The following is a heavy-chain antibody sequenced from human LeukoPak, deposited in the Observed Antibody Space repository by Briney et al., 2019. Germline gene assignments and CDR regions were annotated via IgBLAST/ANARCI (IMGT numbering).Heavy chain of an antibody. CDR3: ARDHADGYSYPGGWFDP. Sequence: GSSVKVSCKASGGTFSSYAISWVRQAPGQGLEWMGGIIPIFGIANYAQKFQGRVTITTDESTSTAYMELSSLRSEDTAVYYCARDHADGYSYPGGWFDPWGQGTLVTVSS. D-gene: IGHD5-18*01. CDR2: IIPIFGIA. J-gene: IGHJ5*02. CDR1: GGTFSSYA. V-gene: IGHV1-69*05.